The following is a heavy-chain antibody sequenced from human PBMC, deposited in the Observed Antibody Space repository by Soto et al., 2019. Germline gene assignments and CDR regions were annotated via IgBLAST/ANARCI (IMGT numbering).Heavy chain of an antibody. D-gene: IGHD3-22*01. CDR3: ARPRYYDSSGPTAFDI. CDR1: GYTFTSYA. Sequence: ASVKVSCKASGYTFTSYAMHWVRQAPGQRLEWMGWINAGNGNTKYSQKFQGRVTITRDTSASTAYMELSSLRSEDTAAYYCARPRYYDSSGPTAFDIWGQGTMVTVS. CDR2: INAGNGNT. V-gene: IGHV1-3*01. J-gene: IGHJ3*02.